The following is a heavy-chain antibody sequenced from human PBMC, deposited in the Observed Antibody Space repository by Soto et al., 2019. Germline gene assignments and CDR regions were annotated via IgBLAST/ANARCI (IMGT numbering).Heavy chain of an antibody. CDR2: ISGSGGST. J-gene: IGHJ4*02. CDR1: GFTFSSYA. CDR3: APTAKSPPDFDY. V-gene: IGHV3-23*01. Sequence: PGGSLRLSCAASGFTFSSYAMSWVRQAPGKGLEWVSAISGSGGSTYYADSAKGRFTVSRDNSKNTLYLQMNSLRAEDTAVYYSAPTAKSPPDFDYWGQGTLVTVSS.